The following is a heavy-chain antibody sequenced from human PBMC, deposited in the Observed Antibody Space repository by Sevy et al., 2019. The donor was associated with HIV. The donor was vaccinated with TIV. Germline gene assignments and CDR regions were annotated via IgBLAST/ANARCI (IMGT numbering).Heavy chain of an antibody. J-gene: IGHJ3*02. D-gene: IGHD2-2*01. CDR2: ISYDGYNK. CDR3: ANGYCSSTSCYGGAFDI. CDR1: GFRFSNYA. V-gene: IGHV3-30*18. Sequence: GGSLRLSCAASGFRFSNYAMHWVRQAPGKGLEWVAVISYDGYNKYYADSVKGRFTISRDNSKNTLYLQMNSLRPEDTAVYYCANGYCSSTSCYGGAFDIWGQGTMVTVSS.